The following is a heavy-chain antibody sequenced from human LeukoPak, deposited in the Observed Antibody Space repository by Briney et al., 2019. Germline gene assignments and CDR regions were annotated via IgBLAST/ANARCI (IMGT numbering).Heavy chain of an antibody. CDR1: GFTFSGFG. V-gene: IGHV3-30-3*01. J-gene: IGHJ4*02. D-gene: IGHD4/OR15-4a*01. CDR3: ARGRCANWFSHFDY. CDR2: ILNDGSTR. Sequence: GRSLRLSCAASGFTFSGFGMHWVRQAPGKGLEGVTFILNDGSTRYYADSVKGRFTISRDNSKNTMFLQIDNLRPEDTGVYVCARGRCANWFSHFDYWGQGTLVTVSS.